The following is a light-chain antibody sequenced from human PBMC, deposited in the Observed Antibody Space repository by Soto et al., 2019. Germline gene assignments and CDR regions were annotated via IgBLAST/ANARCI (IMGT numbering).Light chain of an antibody. CDR1: QSVNSN. CDR2: GAS. Sequence: EIVLTQSPGTLSLSPGERATLSCRASQSVNSNLAWYQQKLGQAPRVLIFGASTRATGIPARFSGSGSGTEFSLTITRLEPEDFAVFYCQQYGSSEIIFGQGTRLEIK. V-gene: IGKV3-20*01. J-gene: IGKJ5*01. CDR3: QQYGSSEII.